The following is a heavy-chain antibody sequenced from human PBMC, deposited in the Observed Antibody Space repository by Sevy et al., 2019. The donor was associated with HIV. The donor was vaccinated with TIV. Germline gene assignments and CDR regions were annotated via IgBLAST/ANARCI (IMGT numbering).Heavy chain of an antibody. CDR1: GGTFSSYA. Sequence: ASVKVSCKASGGTFSSYAISWVRQAPGQGLEWMGGIIPIFGTANYAQKFQGRVTITADESTSTAYMELGSLRSEDTGVFFCGGRGGGYSSGWSRFDYWGQGTLVTVSS. CDR3: GGRGGGYSSGWSRFDY. V-gene: IGHV1-69*13. D-gene: IGHD6-19*01. CDR2: IIPIFGTA. J-gene: IGHJ4*02.